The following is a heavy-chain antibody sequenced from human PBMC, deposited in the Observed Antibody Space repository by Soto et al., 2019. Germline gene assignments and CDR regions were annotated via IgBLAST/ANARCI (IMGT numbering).Heavy chain of an antibody. CDR1: GYTFSNFW. D-gene: IGHD2-2*01. CDR3: ARVGDIVVVPAAFWFDP. J-gene: IGHJ5*02. CDR2: IYPGDHET. Sequence: PGESLKISCRCSGYTFSNFWIAWVRHLPGKGLEWMGIIYPGDHETRYSPSFHGRVTMTRDTSISTAYMELSRLRSDDTAVYYCARVGDIVVVPAAFWFDPWGQGTLVTVSS. V-gene: IGHV5-51*01.